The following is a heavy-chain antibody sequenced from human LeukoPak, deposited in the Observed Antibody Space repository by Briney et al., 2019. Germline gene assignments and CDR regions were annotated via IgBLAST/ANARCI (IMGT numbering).Heavy chain of an antibody. D-gene: IGHD2-15*01. CDR2: IYSGGST. J-gene: IGHJ3*02. V-gene: IGHV3-66*01. CDR3: ASACSGGSWFDAFDI. CDR1: GFTVSSNY. Sequence: GGSLRLSCAASGFTVSSNYMSWVRQAPGKGLEWVSVIYSGGSTYYAASVNGRFTISRDNSNYMLYLQMNGLRAEDTAVYYCASACSGGSWFDAFDIWGQGTMVTVSS.